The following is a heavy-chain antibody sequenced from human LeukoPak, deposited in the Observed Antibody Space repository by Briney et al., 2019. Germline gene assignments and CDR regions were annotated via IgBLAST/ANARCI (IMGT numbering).Heavy chain of an antibody. CDR2: INHSGST. CDR3: ARVPPADDAFDI. CDR1: GGSFSGYY. Sequence: SETLSLTCAVYGGSFSGYYWSRIRQPPGKGLEWIGEINHSGSTNYNPSLKSRVTISVDTSKNQFSLKLSSVTAADTAVYYCARVPPADDAFDIWGQGTMVTVSS. V-gene: IGHV4-34*01. J-gene: IGHJ3*02.